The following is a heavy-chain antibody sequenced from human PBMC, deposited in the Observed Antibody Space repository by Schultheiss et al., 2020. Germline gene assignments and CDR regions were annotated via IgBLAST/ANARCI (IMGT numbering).Heavy chain of an antibody. CDR1: GFTFSSYS. J-gene: IGHJ3*02. CDR3: ARAGWAVAGQADAFDI. D-gene: IGHD6-19*01. CDR2: ISSSSSYI. V-gene: IGHV3-21*04. Sequence: WGSMRLSCAASGFTFSSYSMNWVRQAPGKGLEWVSSISSSSSYIYYADSVKGRFTISRDNSKNTLYLQMNSLRAEDTAVYYCARAGWAVAGQADAFDIWGKGTMVTVSS.